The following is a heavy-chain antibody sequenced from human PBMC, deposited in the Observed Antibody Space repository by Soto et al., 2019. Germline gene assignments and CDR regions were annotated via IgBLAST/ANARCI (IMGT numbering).Heavy chain of an antibody. CDR1: GGSISSGGYY. D-gene: IGHD3-10*01. Sequence: PSETLSLTCTVSGGSISSGGYYWSWVRQHPGKGLEWIGYIYYSGSTYYNPSLKSRVTISVDTSKNQFSLKLSSVTAADTAVYYCARVHRYGSGSYSDYWGQGTLVTVSS. CDR2: IYYSGST. CDR3: ARVHRYGSGSYSDY. V-gene: IGHV4-31*03. J-gene: IGHJ4*02.